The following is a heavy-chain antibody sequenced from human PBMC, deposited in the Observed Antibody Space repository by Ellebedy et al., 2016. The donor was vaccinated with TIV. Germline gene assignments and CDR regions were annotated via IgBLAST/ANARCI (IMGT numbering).Heavy chain of an antibody. D-gene: IGHD3-22*01. V-gene: IGHV3-48*04. CDR3: ARSTGYYDSSGSDWYFDL. J-gene: IGHJ2*01. CDR1: GFNFNSYS. CDR2: ISSSGGTT. Sequence: GESLKISCAASGFNFNSYSMNWVRQAPGKGLEWVSYISSSGGTTYYADSVKGRFTISRDNSKNTLYLQMNSLRAEDTAVYYCARSTGYYDSSGSDWYFDLWGRGTLVTVSS.